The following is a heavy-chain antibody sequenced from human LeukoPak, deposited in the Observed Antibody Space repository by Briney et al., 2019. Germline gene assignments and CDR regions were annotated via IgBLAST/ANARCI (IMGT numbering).Heavy chain of an antibody. J-gene: IGHJ5*02. CDR1: GDSISSNGYY. CDR2: IYYSGST. Sequence: SETLSLTCTVSGDSISSNGYYWGWIRQPPGKGLEWIGNIYYSGSTYYNPSLKSRVTISVDTSKNQFSLKLSSVTAADTAVYYCARHPLTIFGVVIILNWFDPWGQGTLVTVSS. D-gene: IGHD3-3*01. V-gene: IGHV4-39*01. CDR3: ARHPLTIFGVVIILNWFDP.